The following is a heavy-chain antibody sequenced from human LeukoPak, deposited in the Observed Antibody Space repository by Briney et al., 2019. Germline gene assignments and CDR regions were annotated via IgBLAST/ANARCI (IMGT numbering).Heavy chain of an antibody. CDR3: ARGQYFVDP. CDR1: HYSVDSGYY. V-gene: IGHV4-61*01. J-gene: IGHJ5*02. D-gene: IGHD2/OR15-2a*01. CDR2: IYYSGST. Sequence: SETLSLTCTVSHYSVDSGYYWGWIRQPPGKGLEWIGYIYYSGSTNYNPSLKSRVTISVDTSKNQFSLKLSSVTAADTAVYYCARGQYFVDPWGQGTLVTVSS.